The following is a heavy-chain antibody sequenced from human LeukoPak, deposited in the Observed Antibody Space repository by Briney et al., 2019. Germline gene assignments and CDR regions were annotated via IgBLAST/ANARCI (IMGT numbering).Heavy chain of an antibody. CDR1: GDSVSSNSAA. CDR3: ARGPAVLDP. V-gene: IGHV6-1*01. J-gene: IGHJ5*02. CDR2: TYYRSKWFS. D-gene: IGHD2-2*01. Sequence: SQTLSLTCAISGDSVSSNSAAWNWIRQSPSRGLEWLGRTYYRSKWFSSYAVSVKSRIIINPDTSKNRFSLQPNSVTPEDTAVYYCARGPAVLDPWGQGILVTVSS.